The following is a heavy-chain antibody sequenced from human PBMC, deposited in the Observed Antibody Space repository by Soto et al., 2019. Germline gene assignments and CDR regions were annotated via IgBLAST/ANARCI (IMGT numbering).Heavy chain of an antibody. D-gene: IGHD6-6*01. Sequence: VPLVESGGGVVQPGRSLRLSCAASGFTFSSYGMHWVRQAPGKGLEWVAVIWYDGSNKYYADSVKGRFTISRDNSKNTLYLQMNSLRAEDTAVYYCARDSGPIAARSTQYFQHWGQGTLVTVSS. J-gene: IGHJ1*01. CDR1: GFTFSSYG. CDR2: IWYDGSNK. V-gene: IGHV3-33*01. CDR3: ARDSGPIAARSTQYFQH.